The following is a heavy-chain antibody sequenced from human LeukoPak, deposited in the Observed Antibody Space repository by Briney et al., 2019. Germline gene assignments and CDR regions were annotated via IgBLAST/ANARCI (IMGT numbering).Heavy chain of an antibody. D-gene: IGHD5-12*01. J-gene: IGHJ3*02. CDR3: TRRAKGSWLNDAFDI. CDR1: GYTFTSYY. Sequence: GASVKVSCKASGYTFTSYYMHWVRQAPGQGLEWMGIINPSGGNTNYAQKFQGRVTMTRDTSTSTLYMELSSVRSHHTAVYYCTRRAKGSWLNDAFDIWGQGTMVTVSS. CDR2: INPSGGNT. V-gene: IGHV1-46*03.